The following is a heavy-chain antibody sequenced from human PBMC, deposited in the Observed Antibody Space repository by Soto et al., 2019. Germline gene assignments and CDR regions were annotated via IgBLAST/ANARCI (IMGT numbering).Heavy chain of an antibody. V-gene: IGHV1-2*02. CDR1: GYTFTGYY. D-gene: IGHD3-3*01. CDR3: ARVYDFWSGFDF. CDR2: IDPNTSAT. Sequence: ASVKVSCKASGYTFTGYYLHWVLQAPGQGLEWMGWIDPNTSATNFAQKFQGRVTMTRDTSISTAYMEVSRLTSDDTAVYYCARVYDFWSGFDFWGQGTLVTVSS. J-gene: IGHJ4*02.